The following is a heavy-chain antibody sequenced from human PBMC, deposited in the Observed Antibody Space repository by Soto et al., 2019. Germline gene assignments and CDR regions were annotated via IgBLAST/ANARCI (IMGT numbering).Heavy chain of an antibody. CDR2: IYPGDSDT. D-gene: IGHD5-18*01. CDR1: GYSFTSYW. J-gene: IGHJ6*02. CDR3: ARQMDRGYSYVLKTYYYYGMDV. V-gene: IGHV5-51*01. Sequence: PGASLKISCKGSGYSFTSYWIGWVRQMPGKGLEWMGIIYPGDSDTRYSPSFQGQVTISGDKSISTAYLQWSSLKASDTAMYYCARQMDRGYSYVLKTYYYYGMDVWGQGTTVTVSS.